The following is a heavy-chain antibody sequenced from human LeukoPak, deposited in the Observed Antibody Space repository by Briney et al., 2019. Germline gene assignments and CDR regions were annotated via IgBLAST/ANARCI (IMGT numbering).Heavy chain of an antibody. V-gene: IGHV3-13*01. CDR2: IGIADDT. J-gene: IGHJ3*02. D-gene: IGHD5/OR15-5a*01. Sequence: GGSLRLSCAASGFTFRNYDMHWVRQFPGRGLEWVSAIGIADDTHYPDSVKGRFTISRENAKNSLYLQMNSLRDGDTAVYYCVKGGIQVSGIDAFDIWGQGTMVTVSS. CDR1: GFTFRNYD. CDR3: VKGGIQVSGIDAFDI.